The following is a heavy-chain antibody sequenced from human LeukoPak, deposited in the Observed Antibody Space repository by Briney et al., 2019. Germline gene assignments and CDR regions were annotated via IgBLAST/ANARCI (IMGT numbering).Heavy chain of an antibody. Sequence: SETLSLTCTVSGGSISSYYWSWIRQPPGKGLDWIGYIYYSGSTNYNPSLKSRVTISVDTSKHQFSLKLSSVTAADTAVYYCAGRNYDFWTDYYYMDVWGKGTTVTVSS. V-gene: IGHV4-59*01. D-gene: IGHD3/OR15-3a*01. J-gene: IGHJ6*03. CDR2: IYYSGST. CDR1: GGSISSYY. CDR3: AGRNYDFWTDYYYMDV.